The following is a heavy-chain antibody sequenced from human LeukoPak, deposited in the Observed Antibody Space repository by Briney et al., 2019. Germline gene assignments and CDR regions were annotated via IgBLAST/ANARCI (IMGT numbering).Heavy chain of an antibody. V-gene: IGHV4-4*07. CDR2: IYTSGST. D-gene: IGHD3-10*01. J-gene: IGHJ4*02. CDR3: ARAPSNYYYGSGSYFDY. CDR1: GDSASSCSY. Sequence: PSETLSLTCTVSGDSASSCSYWAWIRQPAGKGLEWIGRIYTSGSTNYNPSLKSRVTMSIDTSKNQFSLKLSSVTAADTAVYYCARAPSNYYYGSGSYFDYWGQGTLVTVSS.